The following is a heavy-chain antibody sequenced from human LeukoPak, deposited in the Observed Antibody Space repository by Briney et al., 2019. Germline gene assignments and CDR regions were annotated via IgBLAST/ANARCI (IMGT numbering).Heavy chain of an antibody. D-gene: IGHD2/OR15-2a*01. CDR3: VRGGLTSSFDF. CDR1: GGTFTTQA. CDR2: IIPVLGPP. V-gene: IGHV1-69*13. J-gene: IGHJ4*01. Sequence: GASVKVSCKASGGTFTTQALSWLRQAPGQGLEWLGVIIPVLGPPNYAQKCQSRVTITADESTNTVSLEVASLTSHDTAVYYCVRGGLTSSFDFWGLGTLVTVSS.